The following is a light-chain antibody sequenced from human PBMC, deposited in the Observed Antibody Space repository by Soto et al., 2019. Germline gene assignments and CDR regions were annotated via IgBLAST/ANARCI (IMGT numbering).Light chain of an antibody. V-gene: IGKV3-11*01. Sequence: EIVLTQSPATLSLSPGERATLSCRASQFVSNYLAWYQQKHCQDPRLLLIDASNRTTASPASFSGSGSGTDFNRPISSLVPQEVAVEYCQQRSTWPPTFGQGTKVEIK. CDR3: QQRSTWPPT. CDR1: QFVSNY. J-gene: IGKJ1*01. CDR2: DAS.